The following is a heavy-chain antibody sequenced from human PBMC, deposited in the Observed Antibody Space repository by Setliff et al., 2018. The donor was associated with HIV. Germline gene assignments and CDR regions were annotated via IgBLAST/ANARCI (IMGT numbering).Heavy chain of an antibody. Sequence: ASVKVSCKASGYTFTSYYMHWVRQAPGQGLEWMGIINPSGGSTSYAQKFQGRVTMTRDTSTSTAYMELRSLRSDDTAVYYCARAGAEVTSHFDWWGQGTLVTVSS. CDR2: INPSGGST. D-gene: IGHD2-21*02. V-gene: IGHV1-46*01. CDR1: GYTFTSYY. CDR3: ARAGAEVTSHFDW. J-gene: IGHJ4*02.